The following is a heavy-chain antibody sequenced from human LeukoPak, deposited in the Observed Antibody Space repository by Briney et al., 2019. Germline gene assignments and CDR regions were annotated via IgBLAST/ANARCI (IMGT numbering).Heavy chain of an antibody. CDR2: ISSSGSII. CDR3: AKDWDQLLYYFDY. D-gene: IGHD2-2*01. V-gene: IGHV3-48*01. CDR1: GFTFSSFS. Sequence: PGGSLRLSCAASGFTFSSFSMNWVRQAPGKGLEWVSYISSSGSIIYYADSMKGRFTISRDNSKNTLYLQMNSLRAEDTAVYYCAKDWDQLLYYFDYWGQGTLVTVSS. J-gene: IGHJ4*02.